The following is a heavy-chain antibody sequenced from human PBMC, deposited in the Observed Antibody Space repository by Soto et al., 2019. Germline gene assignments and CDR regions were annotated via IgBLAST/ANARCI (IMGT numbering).Heavy chain of an antibody. CDR2: IYYSGRT. D-gene: IGHD6-19*01. CDR3: ARSDSSGWDDYFDY. V-gene: IGHV4-61*01. Sequence: SETLSLTCTVSGGSVSSGSYYWSWIRQPPGKGQEWIGYIYYSGRTNYNTYLKSRITKSIDTSKNQFYLKLSSVTAADTAVYYCARSDSSGWDDYFDYWGQGTLVTVS. CDR1: GGSVSSGSYY. J-gene: IGHJ4*02.